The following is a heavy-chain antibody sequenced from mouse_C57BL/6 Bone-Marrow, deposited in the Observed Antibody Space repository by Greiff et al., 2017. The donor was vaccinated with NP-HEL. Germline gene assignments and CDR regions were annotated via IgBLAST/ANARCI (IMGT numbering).Heavy chain of an antibody. D-gene: IGHD1-1*01. CDR3: ARRSYGSSPAWFAY. CDR2: ISNGGGST. V-gene: IGHV5-12*01. CDR1: GFTFSDYY. J-gene: IGHJ3*01. Sequence: VQLVESGGGLVQPGGSLKLSCAASGFTFSDYYMYWVRQTPEKRLEWVAYISNGGGSTYYPDTVKGRFTISRDKAKNTLYLQMSRLKSEDTAMYYCARRSYGSSPAWFAYWGQGTLVTVSA.